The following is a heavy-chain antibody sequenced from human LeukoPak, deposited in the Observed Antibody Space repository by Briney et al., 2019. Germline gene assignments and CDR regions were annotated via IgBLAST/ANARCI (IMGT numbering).Heavy chain of an antibody. V-gene: IGHV4-4*07. CDR3: ARGPRGWGDFYNSGSFFTD. Sequence: PSETLSLTCSVSGASMKDYYWNWIRLSTGKGLEWIGRFYDTGSVIYNPSLKSRATLSVDTSKNHVYLKLTSVTAADTAVYFCARGPRGWGDFYNSGSFFTDWGQGIPVTVSS. D-gene: IGHD3-10*01. CDR2: FYDTGSV. CDR1: GASMKDYY. J-gene: IGHJ4*02.